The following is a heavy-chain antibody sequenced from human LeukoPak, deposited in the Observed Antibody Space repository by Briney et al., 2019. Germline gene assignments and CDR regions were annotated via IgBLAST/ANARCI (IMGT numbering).Heavy chain of an antibody. J-gene: IGHJ6*03. CDR3: ARLGRQWASYFFYYMDV. D-gene: IGHD6-19*01. Sequence: GESMKISCTASGYSFTSYLIGWVRQMPGKRQGRMGIIYPVDSDTRFGPSFPGQVTISADQSISTGYQQCRSLKASDTAMYYWARLGRQWASYFFYYMDVWGKGTTVTVSS. CDR2: IYPVDSDT. V-gene: IGHV5-51*01. CDR1: GYSFTSYL.